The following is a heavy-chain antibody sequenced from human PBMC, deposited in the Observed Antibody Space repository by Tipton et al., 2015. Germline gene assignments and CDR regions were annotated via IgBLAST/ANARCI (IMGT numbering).Heavy chain of an antibody. CDR2: IYYTGTT. Sequence: TLSLTCSVSGDSISSGRYYWAWIRQPPGKGLEWIGAIYYTGTTHFNPSLKSRLTISLDTSKNHFSLRLSSVTAADTAVYYCARSLFPETAGLENWFDPWGQGTLVTVSS. V-gene: IGHV4-39*02. CDR1: GDSISSGRYY. D-gene: IGHD6-13*01. J-gene: IGHJ5*02. CDR3: ARSLFPETAGLENWFDP.